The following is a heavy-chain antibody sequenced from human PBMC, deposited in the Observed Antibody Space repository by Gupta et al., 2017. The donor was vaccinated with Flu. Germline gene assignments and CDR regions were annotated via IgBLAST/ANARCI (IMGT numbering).Heavy chain of an antibody. Sequence: QVQLQESGPGLLKPSETLSLTCTVPGGSIIRGGYYWSWIRQPPGQGLEWIGFIYGSGATNYNPSLKSRLTMSLDTPKNQFSLKLSSVTAADTAVYYCARVRTSYGYLFDTWGQGTLVTVSS. V-gene: IGHV4-31*03. CDR2: IYGSGAT. CDR1: GGSIIRGGYY. CDR3: ARVRTSYGYLFDT. D-gene: IGHD5-18*01. J-gene: IGHJ4*02.